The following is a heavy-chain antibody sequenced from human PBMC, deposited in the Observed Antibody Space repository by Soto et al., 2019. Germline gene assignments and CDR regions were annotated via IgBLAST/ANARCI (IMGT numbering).Heavy chain of an antibody. D-gene: IGHD6-13*01. CDR2: IKQDGSEK. J-gene: IGHJ4*02. CDR3: ARVRAAAGRGAFDY. Sequence: ESGGGLVQPGGSLRLSCAASGFTFSSYWMSWVRQAPGKGLEWVANIKQDGSEKYYVDSVKGRFTISRDNAKNSLYLQMNSLRAEDTAVYYCARVRAAAGRGAFDYWGQGTLVTVSS. V-gene: IGHV3-7*05. CDR1: GFTFSSYW.